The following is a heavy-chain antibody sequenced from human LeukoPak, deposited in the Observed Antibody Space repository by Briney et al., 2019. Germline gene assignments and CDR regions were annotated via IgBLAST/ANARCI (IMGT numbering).Heavy chain of an antibody. Sequence: ASVTVSCKASGYTFTGYYMHWVRQAPGQGLERMGWINPNSGGTNYAQNFQGRVTMTRDTSISTAYMELSRLRSDDTAVYYCARDPGEEAYSGSYSADYWGQGTLVTVAS. J-gene: IGHJ4*02. CDR2: INPNSGGT. CDR1: GYTFTGYY. D-gene: IGHD1-26*01. CDR3: ARDPGEEAYSGSYSADY. V-gene: IGHV1-2*02.